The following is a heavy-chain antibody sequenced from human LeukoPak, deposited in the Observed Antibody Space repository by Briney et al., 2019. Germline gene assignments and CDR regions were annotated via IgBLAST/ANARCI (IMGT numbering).Heavy chain of an antibody. V-gene: IGHV4-34*01. D-gene: IGHD6-13*01. CDR2: INHSGST. J-gene: IGHJ5*02. CDR3: ARGSSSCWFDP. CDR1: GGSFNGYY. Sequence: PETLSLTCAVYGGSFNGYYWSWIRQPPGKGLEWIGEINHSGSTNYNPSLKSRVTISVDTSKNQFSLKLSSVTAADTAVYYCARGSSSCWFDPWGQGTLVTVSS.